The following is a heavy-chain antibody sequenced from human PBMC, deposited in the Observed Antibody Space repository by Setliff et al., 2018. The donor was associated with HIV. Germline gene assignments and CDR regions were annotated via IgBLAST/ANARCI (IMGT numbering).Heavy chain of an antibody. Sequence: PSETLSLTCTVSGGSISSGSYYWSWMRQPAGKGLEWIGTMFRTGTSYYNPSLTSRVTISQDTSKNQFSLELTSMTAADTAVYYCATVDGTRYLDYWGQGKLVTVSS. J-gene: IGHJ4*02. V-gene: IGHV4-61*02. CDR2: MFRTGTS. CDR1: GGSISSGSYY. CDR3: ATVDGTRYLDY. D-gene: IGHD1-1*01.